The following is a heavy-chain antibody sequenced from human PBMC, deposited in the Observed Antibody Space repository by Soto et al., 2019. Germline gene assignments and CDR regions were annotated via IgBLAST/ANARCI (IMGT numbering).Heavy chain of an antibody. D-gene: IGHD6-13*01. J-gene: IGHJ5*02. CDR2: IYHSGST. Sequence: LSLTFAVSGGSISSGGYSWSWIRQPPGKGLEWIGYIYHSGSTYYNPSLKSRVTISVDRSKNQFSLKLSSVTAADTAVYYCARTSSSWYSEYNWFDPWGQGTLVTVSS. CDR3: ARTSSSWYSEYNWFDP. V-gene: IGHV4-30-2*01. CDR1: GGSISSGGYS.